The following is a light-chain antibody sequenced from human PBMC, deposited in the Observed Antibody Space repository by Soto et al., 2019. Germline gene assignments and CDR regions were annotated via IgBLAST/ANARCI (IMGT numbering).Light chain of an antibody. CDR2: DVS. Sequence: QSALTQPASVSGSPGQSITISCTGTSSDVGAYNSVSWYQQHPGKAPKLIIYDVSNRPSGVSYRFSGFKSGNTASLTISGRQAEDEADYYCSSYTSSSTVVFGGGTKLTVL. CDR1: SSDVGAYNS. V-gene: IGLV2-14*01. CDR3: SSYTSSSTVV. J-gene: IGLJ3*02.